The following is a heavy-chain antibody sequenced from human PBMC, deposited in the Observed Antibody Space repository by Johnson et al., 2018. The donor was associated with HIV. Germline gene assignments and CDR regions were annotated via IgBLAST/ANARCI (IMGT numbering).Heavy chain of an antibody. CDR2: VSAGGGST. J-gene: IGHJ3*02. CDR1: GFTFSSYA. V-gene: IGHV3-23*04. D-gene: IGHD1-26*01. Sequence: EVQLVESGGGVVQPGGSLRLSCATSGFTFSSYAMSWVRQAPGQGLEWVSEVSAGGGSTYYADSVKGRFTISRDNSKNTLYLQMGSLIAEDMAVYYCARGGASGAFDIWGQGTMVTVSS. CDR3: ARGGASGAFDI.